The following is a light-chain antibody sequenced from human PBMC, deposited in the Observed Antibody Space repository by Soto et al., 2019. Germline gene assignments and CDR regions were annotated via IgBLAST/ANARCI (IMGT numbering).Light chain of an antibody. Sequence: IQMTQSPSTLSASVGDRVTITCRASQTIGNWLAWYQQKTGKAPKLLIYDASSLERGVPSRFSGSRSGTEFTLTISSLQPDDFATYYCQQYVSYSYTFGQGTKLEIK. CDR1: QTIGNW. CDR2: DAS. J-gene: IGKJ2*01. CDR3: QQYVSYSYT. V-gene: IGKV1-5*01.